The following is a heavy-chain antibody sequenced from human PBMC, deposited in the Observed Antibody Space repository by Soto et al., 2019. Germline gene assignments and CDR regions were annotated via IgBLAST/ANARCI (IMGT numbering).Heavy chain of an antibody. Sequence: QVQLQQWGAGLLKPSETLSLTCAVYGGSFSGYYWSWIRQPPGKGLEWIGEINHSGSTNYNPSLKSRVTLSVDTYKNQFSLKLSSVTAADTAVYYCARRLVGATMYFDYWGQGTLVTVSS. CDR1: GGSFSGYY. V-gene: IGHV4-34*01. J-gene: IGHJ4*02. D-gene: IGHD1-26*01. CDR3: ARRLVGATMYFDY. CDR2: INHSGST.